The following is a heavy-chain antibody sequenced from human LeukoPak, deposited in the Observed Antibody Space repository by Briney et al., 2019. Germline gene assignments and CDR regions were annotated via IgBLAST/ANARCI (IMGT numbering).Heavy chain of an antibody. V-gene: IGHV3-7*01. D-gene: IGHD1-26*01. CDR2: IKPDGSEK. CDR3: FRSGGY. Sequence: PGGSLRLSWAASGFTFSTYWMNWVRQAPGKGLEWVANIKPDGSEKYFVDSVKGRFTISRDNAKNSLYLQMNSLRAEDTAVYYCFRSGGYWGQGTPVTVSS. CDR1: GFTFSTYW. J-gene: IGHJ4*02.